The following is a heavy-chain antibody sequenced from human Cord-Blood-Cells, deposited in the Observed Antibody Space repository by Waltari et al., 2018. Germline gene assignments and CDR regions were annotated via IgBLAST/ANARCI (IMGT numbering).Heavy chain of an antibody. CDR1: GGTFSSYA. V-gene: IGHV1-69*01. Sequence: QVQLVQSGAEVKKPGSSVKVSCKASGGTFSSYAISWVRQAPGQGLEWMGGIIHIVGTANYAQKFQGRVTMTADESTSTAYMELGSLRSEDTAVYYCARDILTGYYWYFDLWGRGTLVTVSS. CDR2: IIHIVGTA. D-gene: IGHD3-9*01. J-gene: IGHJ2*01. CDR3: ARDILTGYYWYFDL.